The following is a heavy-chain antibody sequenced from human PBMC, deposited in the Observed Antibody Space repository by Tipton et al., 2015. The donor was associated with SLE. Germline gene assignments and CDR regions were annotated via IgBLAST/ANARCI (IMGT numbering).Heavy chain of an antibody. J-gene: IGHJ6*03. Sequence: TLSLTCTVSGDSISSSTYFWTWIRQPAGKGPEWIGYIDYRDITNYNPSLKSRVTMSIDTSKNQFSLKLSSVTAADTAVYYCARLFGVVPGYYYMDVWGKGTTVTVSS. CDR1: GDSISSSTYF. CDR3: ARLFGVVPGYYYMDV. CDR2: IDYRDIT. D-gene: IGHD3-3*01. V-gene: IGHV4-61*09.